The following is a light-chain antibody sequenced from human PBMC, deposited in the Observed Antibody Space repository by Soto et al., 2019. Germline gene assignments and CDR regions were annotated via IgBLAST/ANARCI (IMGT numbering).Light chain of an antibody. Sequence: TQSPSSLSASTGDRVAITCRASQGVSSNYLAWYQQKSGQAPRLLLYGTSSRATGIPERFSGSGSGTDFTLTISRLEPEDFAVYYCQHYGSSRTFGQGTKVDIK. CDR2: GTS. CDR1: QGVSSNY. J-gene: IGKJ1*01. CDR3: QHYGSSRT. V-gene: IGKV3-20*01.